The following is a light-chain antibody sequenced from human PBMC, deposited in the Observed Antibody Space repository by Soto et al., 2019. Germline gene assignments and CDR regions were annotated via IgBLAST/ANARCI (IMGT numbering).Light chain of an antibody. Sequence: EVVLTQSPGTLSLSPGERATLACRASHSVTSNYLAWYQQKPGQAPRLLIYDASNRATGIPARFSGSGSGADFTLTISSLEPEDFAVYYCQQRANWPITFGQGTRLEIK. J-gene: IGKJ5*01. V-gene: IGKV3-11*01. CDR3: QQRANWPIT. CDR2: DAS. CDR1: HSVTSNY.